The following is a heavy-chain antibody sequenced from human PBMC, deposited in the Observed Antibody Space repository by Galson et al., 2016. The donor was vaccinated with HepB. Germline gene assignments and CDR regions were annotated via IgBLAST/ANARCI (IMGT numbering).Heavy chain of an antibody. CDR1: GFIFSDDS. V-gene: IGHV3-11*06. J-gene: IGHJ5*01. CDR3: ARGQTHFDS. Sequence: SLRLSCAASGFIFSDDSMNWIRQAPGKGLEWISYISFNNRNTDYANAVKGRFTISRDNTNNLLHLHMHSLRVEDTAVYFCARGQTHFDSWGQGTLVTVSA. CDR2: ISFNNRNT.